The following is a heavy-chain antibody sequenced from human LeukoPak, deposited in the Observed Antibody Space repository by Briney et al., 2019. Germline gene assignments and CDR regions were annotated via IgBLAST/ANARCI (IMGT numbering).Heavy chain of an antibody. CDR1: GFTVSSNS. V-gene: IGHV3-66*03. D-gene: IGHD6-19*01. J-gene: IGHJ4*02. Sequence: GGSLRLSCTVSGFTVSSNSMSWVRQAPGKGLEWVSFIYSDNTHYSDSVKGRLTISRDNSKNTLYLQMNSLRAEDTAVYYCARILDSAWGELGYWGQGTLVTVSS. CDR2: IYSDNT. CDR3: ARILDSAWGELGY.